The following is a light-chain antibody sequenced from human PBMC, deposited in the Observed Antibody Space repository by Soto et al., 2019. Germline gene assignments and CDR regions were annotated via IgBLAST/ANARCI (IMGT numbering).Light chain of an antibody. Sequence: SVLTQPRSVSGSPGQSVAISCTGTTSDVGGYDYVSWHQQHPGKAPELIIFDVSKRPSGVPDRFSGSKSGNTASLTISGLQAEDEADYFCCSYAGDFYVFGSGTKVT. J-gene: IGLJ1*01. CDR2: DVS. V-gene: IGLV2-11*01. CDR1: TSDVGGYDY. CDR3: CSYAGDFYV.